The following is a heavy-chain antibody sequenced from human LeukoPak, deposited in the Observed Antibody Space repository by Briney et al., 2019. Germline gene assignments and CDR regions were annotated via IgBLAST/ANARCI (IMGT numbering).Heavy chain of an antibody. CDR1: GFTFSSYW. D-gene: IGHD3-10*01. Sequence: GGSLRLSCAASGFTFSSYWMSWVRQAPGKGLEWVANIKQDGSEKYYVDSVKGRFTISRDNAKNSLYLQMNSLRAEDTAVYYCARDGPPFTMVRGVITAWGKGPLVTVSP. V-gene: IGHV3-7*03. J-gene: IGHJ5*02. CDR3: ARDGPPFTMVRGVITA. CDR2: IKQDGSEK.